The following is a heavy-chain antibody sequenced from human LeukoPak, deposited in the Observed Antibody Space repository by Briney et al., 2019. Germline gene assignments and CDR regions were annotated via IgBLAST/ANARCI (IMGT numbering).Heavy chain of an antibody. CDR3: AEFGMDV. V-gene: IGHV3-48*02. Sequence: GGALRLSCAASGFTFSSYAMGWVRQAPGKGREWVSCISSSSSTIYYTDSVKGRFTISRDNAKNSLYLQMNSLRDEDTAVYYCAEFGMDVWGQGTTVTVSS. J-gene: IGHJ6*02. CDR2: ISSSSSTI. CDR1: GFTFSSYA.